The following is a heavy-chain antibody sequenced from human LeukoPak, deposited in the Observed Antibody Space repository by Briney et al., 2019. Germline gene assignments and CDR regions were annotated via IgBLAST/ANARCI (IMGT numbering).Heavy chain of an antibody. D-gene: IGHD1-26*01. Sequence: PGGSLRLSCAASGFTFSSYAMHWVRQAPGKGLEWGAVISYDGSNKYYADSVKGRFTISRDNSKNSLYLQMSSLTAADTAVYYCAKDRSIGTYYTFDHWGQGTLVTVSS. V-gene: IGHV3-30*04. CDR1: GFTFSSYA. CDR2: ISYDGSNK. CDR3: AKDRSIGTYYTFDH. J-gene: IGHJ4*02.